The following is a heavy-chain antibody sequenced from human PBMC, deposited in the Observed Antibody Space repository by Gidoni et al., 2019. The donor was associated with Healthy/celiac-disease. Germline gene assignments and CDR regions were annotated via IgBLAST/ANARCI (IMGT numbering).Heavy chain of an antibody. CDR1: GFSLSTRGVG. CDR3: AHSPGLDYDSCFQH. D-gene: IGHD3-22*01. V-gene: IGHV2-5*02. Sequence: QITLKESGPTLVKPTQPPTLTCPFSGFSLSTRGVGVGWIRQPPGKALEWLALIYWDDDKRYSPSLKSRLTITKDTSKNQVVLTMTNMDPVDTATYYCAHSPGLDYDSCFQHWGQGTLVTVSS. J-gene: IGHJ1*01. CDR2: IYWDDDK.